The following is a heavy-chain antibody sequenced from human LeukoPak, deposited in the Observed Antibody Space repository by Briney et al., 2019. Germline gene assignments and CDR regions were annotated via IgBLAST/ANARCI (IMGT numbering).Heavy chain of an antibody. J-gene: IGHJ4*01. D-gene: IGHD2-21*02. Sequence: VGSLRLSCVASEFNFFSYGMQWVRQAPGKGLVWVSRIFTDGTTTSYADSVKGRFTISRDNAKNTLYLQMNSLRAEDTAVYYCARELPREVTLDYWGQGTLVTVS. CDR1: EFNFFSYG. CDR2: IFTDGTTT. V-gene: IGHV3-74*01. CDR3: ARELPREVTLDY.